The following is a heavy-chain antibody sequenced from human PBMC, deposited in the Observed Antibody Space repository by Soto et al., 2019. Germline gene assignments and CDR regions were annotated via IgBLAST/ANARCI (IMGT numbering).Heavy chain of an antibody. V-gene: IGHV4-31*03. Sequence: QVQLQESGPGLVKPSQTLSLTCTVSGGSISSGGYYWSWIRQHPGKGLEWIGYIYYSGTTYYNPSPXSXXPISVDPSKNQFSLKLSSVTAADTAVYYGARQPDYWGQGTLVTVSS. J-gene: IGHJ4*02. CDR1: GGSISSGGYY. CDR2: IYYSGTT. CDR3: ARQPDY.